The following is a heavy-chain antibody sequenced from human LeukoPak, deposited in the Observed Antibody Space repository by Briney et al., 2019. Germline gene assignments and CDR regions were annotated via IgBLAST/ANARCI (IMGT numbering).Heavy chain of an antibody. CDR1: GFTFSDHY. D-gene: IGHD6-19*01. Sequence: GGSLRLSCAASGFTFSDHYMDWVRQAPGKGLEWVGRNRNKAKSYTTDYAASVKGRFTISRDDSKNSVYLQMNSLRAEDTAVYYCAKDFVAGGYSSGWYGLDYWGQGTLVTVSS. CDR2: NRNKAKSYTT. J-gene: IGHJ4*02. V-gene: IGHV3-72*01. CDR3: AKDFVAGGYSSGWYGLDY.